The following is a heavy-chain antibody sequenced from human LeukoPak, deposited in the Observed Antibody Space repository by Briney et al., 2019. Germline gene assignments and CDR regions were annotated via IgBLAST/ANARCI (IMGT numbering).Heavy chain of an antibody. J-gene: IGHJ4*02. CDR2: ISGSDGSA. V-gene: IGHV3-23*01. Sequence: GGSLRLSCAASGFTFSSYAMSWVRQAPGKGLELVSAISGSDGSAYYADSVKGRFTISRDNSKNTLYLQMNSLRAEDTAVYYCAKDYRYCSSTSCLNYFDYWGQGTLVTVSS. CDR1: GFTFSSYA. CDR3: AKDYRYCSSTSCLNYFDY. D-gene: IGHD2-2*01.